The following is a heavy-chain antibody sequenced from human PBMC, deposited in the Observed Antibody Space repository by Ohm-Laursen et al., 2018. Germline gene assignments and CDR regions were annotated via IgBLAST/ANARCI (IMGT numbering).Heavy chain of an antibody. CDR2: ISGSGGGT. D-gene: IGHD3-22*01. J-gene: IGHJ4*02. V-gene: IGHV3-23*01. CDR3: AKGGHYDSSGYFSTRFDY. CDR1: GFTFSNFW. Sequence: SLRLSCSASGFTFSNFWMSWVRQAPGKGLEWVSGISGSGGGTYYADSVKGRFTISRDNSKNTLYLQMNSLRADDTAVYYCAKGGHYDSSGYFSTRFDYWGQGTLVTVSS.